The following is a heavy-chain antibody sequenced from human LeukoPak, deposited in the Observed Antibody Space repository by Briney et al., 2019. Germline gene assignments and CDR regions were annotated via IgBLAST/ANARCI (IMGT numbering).Heavy chain of an antibody. CDR2: ISSSSSYI. J-gene: IGHJ6*03. V-gene: IGHV3-21*01. D-gene: IGHD2-2*01. CDR1: GFTFSSYS. Sequence: GGSLRLSCAASGFTFSSYSMNWVRQAPGKGLEWVSSISSSSSYIYYADSVKGRFTISRDNAKNSLYLQMNSLRAEDTAVYYCARESIVVVPAGDLAYYYYMDVWGTGTTVTVSS. CDR3: ARESIVVVPAGDLAYYYYMDV.